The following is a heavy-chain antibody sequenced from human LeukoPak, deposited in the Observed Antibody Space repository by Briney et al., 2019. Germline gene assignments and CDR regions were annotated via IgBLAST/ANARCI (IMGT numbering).Heavy chain of an antibody. J-gene: IGHJ4*02. Sequence: KPSETLSLTCAVSGYSISSGYYWGWIRQPPGKGLEWIGSIYHSGSTYYNPSLKSRVTISVDTSKSQFSLKLSSVTAADTAVYYCARLPGGIQLWGRSFDYWGQGTLVTVSS. CDR3: ARLPGGIQLWGRSFDY. CDR1: GYSISSGYY. D-gene: IGHD5-18*01. V-gene: IGHV4-38-2*01. CDR2: IYHSGST.